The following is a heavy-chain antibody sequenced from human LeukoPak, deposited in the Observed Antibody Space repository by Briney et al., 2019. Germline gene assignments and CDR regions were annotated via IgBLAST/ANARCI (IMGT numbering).Heavy chain of an antibody. J-gene: IGHJ4*02. Sequence: PGASVKVSCKASGYTFTGYYIHWVRQAPGQGLEWMGWIHPKSGGTKYAQKFQDRVTMTRDTSISTAYMELSRLTSDDTAVYYCARDPELATVDFDYWGQGTLVTVSS. V-gene: IGHV1-2*02. CDR1: GYTFTGYY. D-gene: IGHD5-24*01. CDR2: IHPKSGGT. CDR3: ARDPELATVDFDY.